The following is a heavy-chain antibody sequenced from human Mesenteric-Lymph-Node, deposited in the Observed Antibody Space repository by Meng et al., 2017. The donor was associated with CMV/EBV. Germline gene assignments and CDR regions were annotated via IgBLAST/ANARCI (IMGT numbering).Heavy chain of an antibody. CDR2: IYWDDDK. Sequence: QITLKASGPTLVKPTQTLKLTCTFSGFSLSTSGVGVGWIRQPPGKALEWLALIYWDDDKRYSPSLKSRLTITKDTSKNQVVLTMTNMDPVDTATYYCAHSSGIAAAGPFYFDYWGQGTLVTVSS. D-gene: IGHD6-13*01. V-gene: IGHV2-5*02. CDR1: GFSLSTSGVG. J-gene: IGHJ4*02. CDR3: AHSSGIAAAGPFYFDY.